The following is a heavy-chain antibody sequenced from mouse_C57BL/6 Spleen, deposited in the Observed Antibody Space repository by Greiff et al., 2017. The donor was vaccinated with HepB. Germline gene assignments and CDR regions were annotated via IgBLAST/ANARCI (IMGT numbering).Heavy chain of an antibody. CDR2: IDPSDSYT. V-gene: IGHV1-69*01. D-gene: IGHD2-1*01. J-gene: IGHJ2*01. Sequence: QVQLQQPGAELVMPGASVKLSCKASGYTFTSYWMHWVKQRPGQGLEWIGEIDPSDSYTNYNQKFKGKSTLTVDKSSSTAYMQLSSLTSEDSAVYYCARSLYGNYGDYWGQGTTLTVSA. CDR3: ARSLYGNYGDY. CDR1: GYTFTSYW.